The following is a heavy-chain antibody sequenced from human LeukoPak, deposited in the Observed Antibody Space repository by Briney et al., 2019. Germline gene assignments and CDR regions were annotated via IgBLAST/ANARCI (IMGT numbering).Heavy chain of an antibody. CDR2: IYYSGST. V-gene: IGHV4-61*05. J-gene: IGHJ4*02. D-gene: IGHD5-18*01. CDR1: GGSISSSSHY. CDR3: AIGYSYGFDY. Sequence: SETLSLTCTVSGGSISSSSHYWGWIRQPPGKGLEWIGYIYYSGSTNYNPSLKSRVTISVDTSKNQFSLKLSSVTAADTAVYYCAIGYSYGFDYWGQGTLVTVSS.